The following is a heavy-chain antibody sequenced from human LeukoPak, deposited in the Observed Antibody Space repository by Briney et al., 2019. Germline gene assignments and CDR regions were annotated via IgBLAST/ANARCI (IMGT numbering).Heavy chain of an antibody. CDR1: GYTFTSYG. CDR2: ISAYNGNT. CDR3: ARDGEFPDYDFWSGPLNWFDP. J-gene: IGHJ5*02. D-gene: IGHD3-3*01. V-gene: IGHV1-18*01. Sequence: ASVKVSCKASGYTFTSYGISWVRQAPGQGLEWMGWISAYNGNTNYAQKLQGRVTMTTDTSTSTAYMELRSLRSDDTAVYYCARDGEFPDYDFWSGPLNWFDPWGQGTLVTVSP.